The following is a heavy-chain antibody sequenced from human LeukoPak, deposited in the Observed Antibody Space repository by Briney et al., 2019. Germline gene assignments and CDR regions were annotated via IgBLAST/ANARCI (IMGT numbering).Heavy chain of an antibody. CDR2: ISYDGSNK. Sequence: PGGSLRLSCAASGLTFSSYGMHWVRQAPGKGLEWVAVISYDGSNKYYADSVKARFTISRDNSKNTLYLQMNSLRAEDTAVYYCARSPKDYYYFMDVWGKGTTVTVSS. CDR3: ARSPKDYYYFMDV. J-gene: IGHJ6*03. CDR1: GLTFSSYG. V-gene: IGHV3-33*08.